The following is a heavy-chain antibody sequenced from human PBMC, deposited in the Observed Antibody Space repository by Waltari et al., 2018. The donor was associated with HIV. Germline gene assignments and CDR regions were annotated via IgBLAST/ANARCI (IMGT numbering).Heavy chain of an antibody. J-gene: IGHJ5*02. CDR2: IDYTGRA. D-gene: IGHD2-21*01. V-gene: IGHV4-61*03. CDR1: GDSAGSGRYY. CDR3: ARVVASAGLRFDR. Sequence: QVQLQESGPGLVKPSETLSLTCSVSGDSAGSGRYYWSWRRQPPGKGLEWIGNIDYTGRANYNPSLKTRVTISADTSKNHLSLKLTSVTAGDTAIYYCARVVASAGLRFDRWGQGSLVTVSS.